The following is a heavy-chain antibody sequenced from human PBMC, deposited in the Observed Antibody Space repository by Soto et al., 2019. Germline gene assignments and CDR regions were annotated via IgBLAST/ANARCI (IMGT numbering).Heavy chain of an antibody. J-gene: IGHJ6*03. V-gene: IGHV4-34*01. CDR3: ARGRIKKFITIFGVVSGYYMDV. CDR1: GGYFSGYY. CDR2: INHSGST. Sequence: SETQSLTYAVYGGYFSGYYCSWIRQPPGKGLEWIGEINHSGSTNYNPSLKSRVTISVDTSKNQFSLKLSSVTAADTAVYYCARGRIKKFITIFGVVSGYYMDVWGKGTTVTVSS. D-gene: IGHD3-3*01.